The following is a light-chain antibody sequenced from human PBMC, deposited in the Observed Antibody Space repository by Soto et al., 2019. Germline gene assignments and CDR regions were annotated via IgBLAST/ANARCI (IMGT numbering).Light chain of an antibody. Sequence: EIVMTQSPATLSVSPGERATLSCRASQSVSRNLAWYQQKPGQAPRLLFYGASTRATNIPDRFSGGGSGTEFTLTISSLEPEDFAVYYCQQRSNWPQITFGQGTRLEIK. CDR1: QSVSRN. J-gene: IGKJ5*01. CDR2: GAS. CDR3: QQRSNWPQIT. V-gene: IGKV3-15*01.